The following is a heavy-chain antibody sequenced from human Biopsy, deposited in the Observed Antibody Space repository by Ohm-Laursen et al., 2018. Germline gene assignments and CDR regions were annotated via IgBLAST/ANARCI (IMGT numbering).Heavy chain of an antibody. D-gene: IGHD3-22*01. Sequence: GTLSLTCTASGGSLSTYYWSWIRQPAGKGLEWIGRISSSGSTNYNPSLRSRVTLSMDTSKRQFSLKMSFVTAADTAVYYCARWTPEYDSSRYYLDAFDIWGQGTKVTVSS. CDR2: ISSSGST. V-gene: IGHV4-4*07. CDR1: GGSLSTYY. J-gene: IGHJ3*02. CDR3: ARWTPEYDSSRYYLDAFDI.